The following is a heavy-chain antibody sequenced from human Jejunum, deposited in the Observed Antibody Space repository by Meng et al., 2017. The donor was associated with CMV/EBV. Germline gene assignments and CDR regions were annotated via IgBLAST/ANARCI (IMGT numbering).Heavy chain of an antibody. D-gene: IGHD1-26*01. CDR1: GFSPSTSGEG. CDR3: AHFVGGYYPSRPDY. CDR2: IYRGDDK. J-gene: IGHJ4*02. V-gene: IGHV2-5*02. Sequence: QNTLKGSVPSLVKPHTTLTLTCSFSGFSPSTSGEGVGWIRQPPGKALEWLALIYRGDDKRYSPSLNSRLTIAKDTSKNEVVLTLTNMGPIDTGTYYCAHFVGGYYPSRPDYWGQGTLVTVSS.